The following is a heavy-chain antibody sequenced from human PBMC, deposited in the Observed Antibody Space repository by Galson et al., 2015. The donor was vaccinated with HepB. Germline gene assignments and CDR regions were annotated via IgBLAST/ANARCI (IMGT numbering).Heavy chain of an antibody. Sequence: QSGAEVKKPGESLKISCKGSGYSFTSYWIGWVRQMPGKGLEWMGIIYPGDSDTRYSPSFQGQVTISADKSISTAYLQWSSLKASDTAMYYCARHPTSYRWELPTAFDIWGQGTMVTVSS. D-gene: IGHD1-26*01. CDR3: ARHPTSYRWELPTAFDI. J-gene: IGHJ3*02. CDR2: IYPGDSDT. CDR1: GYSFTSYW. V-gene: IGHV5-51*01.